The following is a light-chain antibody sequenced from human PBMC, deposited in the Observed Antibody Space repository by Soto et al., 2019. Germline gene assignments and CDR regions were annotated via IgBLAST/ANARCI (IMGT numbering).Light chain of an antibody. J-gene: IGLJ1*01. CDR2: DVS. CDR3: SSYTSSSTLLYV. V-gene: IGLV2-14*03. CDR1: SSDVGGYNY. Sequence: QSVLTQHASVSGSPGQSITISCTGTSSDVGGYNYVSWYQQHPGKAPKLMIYDVSNRHSGVSNRFSGSKSGNTASLTISGLQAEDEADYYCSSYTSSSTLLYVFGTGTKVTVL.